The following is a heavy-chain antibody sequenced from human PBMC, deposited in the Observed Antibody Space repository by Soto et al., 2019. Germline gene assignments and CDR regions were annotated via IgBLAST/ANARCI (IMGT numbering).Heavy chain of an antibody. D-gene: IGHD6-13*01. Sequence: PGESLKISCKGSGYSFTSYWIGWVRQMPGKSLEWMGIIYPGDSDTRYSPSFQGQVTISADKSISTAYLQWSSLKASDTAMYYCARHLAAADANYYSYGMDVWGQGTTVTVSS. J-gene: IGHJ6*02. CDR1: GYSFTSYW. CDR3: ARHLAAADANYYSYGMDV. CDR2: IYPGDSDT. V-gene: IGHV5-51*01.